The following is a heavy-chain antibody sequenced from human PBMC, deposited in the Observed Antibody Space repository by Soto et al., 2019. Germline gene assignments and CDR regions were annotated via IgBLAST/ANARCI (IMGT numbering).Heavy chain of an antibody. CDR3: ARSTGSNYYFDY. J-gene: IGHJ4*02. CDR2: IIPIFGTA. D-gene: IGHD2-2*01. CDR1: GGTFSSYA. V-gene: IGHV1-69*13. Sequence: PVKVSCKASGGTFSSYAISWVRQAPGQGLEWMGGIIPIFGTANYAQKFQGRVTITADESTSTAYMELSSLRPEDTAVYYCARSTGSNYYFDYWGQGTLVTVSS.